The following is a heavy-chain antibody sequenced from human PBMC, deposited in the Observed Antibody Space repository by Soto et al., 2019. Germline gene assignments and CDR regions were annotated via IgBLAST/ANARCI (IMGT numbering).Heavy chain of an antibody. CDR1: GFTFSSYG. V-gene: IGHV3-33*01. CDR2: IWYDGSNK. J-gene: IGHJ4*02. Sequence: QVQLVESGGGVVQPGRSLRLSCAASGFTFSSYGMHWVRQAPGKGLEWVAVIWYDGSNKYYADAVNGRFTISRDNSKNTLYLQMNRLRAEDTAVYYCARTYYYDSSGLYYFDYWGQGTLVTVSS. D-gene: IGHD3-22*01. CDR3: ARTYYYDSSGLYYFDY.